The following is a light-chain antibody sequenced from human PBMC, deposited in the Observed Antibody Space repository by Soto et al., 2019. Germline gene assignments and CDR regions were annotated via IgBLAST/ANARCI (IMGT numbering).Light chain of an antibody. J-gene: IGKJ1*01. Sequence: ETVMTQSPATLSVSPGERATLSCRASQSVSSALAWYQQKPGLPPRLLIYDASTRATGIPARFSGSGSGTDFTLTISSLQSQDFAVYYCQQYNKWPLTFGQGTKVDIK. CDR3: QQYNKWPLT. CDR1: QSVSSA. CDR2: DAS. V-gene: IGKV3-15*01.